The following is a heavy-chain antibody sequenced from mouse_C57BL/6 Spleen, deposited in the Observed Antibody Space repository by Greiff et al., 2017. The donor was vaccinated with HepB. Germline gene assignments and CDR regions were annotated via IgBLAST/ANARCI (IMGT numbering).Heavy chain of an antibody. CDR2: INYDGSST. D-gene: IGHD1-1*02. Sequence: EVQLVESEGGLVQPGSSMKLSCTASGFTFSDYYMAWVRQVPEKGLEWVANINYDGSSTYYLDSLKSRFIISRDNAKNILYLQMSSLKSEDTATYYCARVPDYGSYYFDYWGQGTTLTVSS. CDR1: GFTFSDYY. J-gene: IGHJ2*01. V-gene: IGHV5-16*01. CDR3: ARVPDYGSYYFDY.